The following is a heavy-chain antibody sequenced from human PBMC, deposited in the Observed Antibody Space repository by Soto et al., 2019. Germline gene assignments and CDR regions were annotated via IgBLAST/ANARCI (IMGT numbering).Heavy chain of an antibody. CDR3: ARAAIPYYFDY. V-gene: IGHV4-59*01. D-gene: IGHD2-2*01. J-gene: IGHJ4*02. Sequence: SETLSLTCTVSGGSISSYYWSWIRQPPGKGLEWIGYIYYSGSTNYNPSLKSRVTISVDTSKNQFSLKLSSVTAADTAVYYCARAAIPYYFDYRGQGTPGTVSS. CDR2: IYYSGST. CDR1: GGSISSYY.